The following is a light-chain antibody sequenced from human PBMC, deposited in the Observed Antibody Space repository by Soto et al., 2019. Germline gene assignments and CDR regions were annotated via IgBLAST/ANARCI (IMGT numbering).Light chain of an antibody. J-gene: IGKJ3*01. CDR2: DAS. V-gene: IGKV1-5*01. CDR1: QSISSW. CDR3: QQYNSYLFT. Sequence: DIQMTQSPSTLSASVGDRVTITCRASQSISSWLAWYQQKPGKAPKLLIYDASSLESGVPSRFSGSGSGTEFTLTISSLQPDDFATYYCQQYNSYLFTFGPGTKVEIK.